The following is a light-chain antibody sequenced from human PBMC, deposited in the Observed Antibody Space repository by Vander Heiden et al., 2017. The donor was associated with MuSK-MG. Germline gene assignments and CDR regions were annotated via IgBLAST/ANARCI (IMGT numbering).Light chain of an antibody. CDR1: LGISSS. V-gene: IGKV1-9*01. CDR2: DAS. CDR3: QQLKSYPIT. Sequence: DIQLTQSPSFLSASVGDRVSITCRASLGISSSLAWYRQKPGKPPKLLIYDASTLQSGVPSRFSGSGSGTEFTLTISSLQPEDFATYYCQQLKSYPITFGQGTRLEIK. J-gene: IGKJ5*01.